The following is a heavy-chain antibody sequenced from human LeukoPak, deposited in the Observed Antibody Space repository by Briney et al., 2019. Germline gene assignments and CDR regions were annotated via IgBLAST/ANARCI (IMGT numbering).Heavy chain of an antibody. CDR2: TYTSGST. CDR1: GGSISSYY. D-gene: IGHD1-1*01. Sequence: SETLSLTCTVSGGSISSYYWSWIRQPPGKGLEWIGYTYTSGSTNYNPSLKSRVTISVDTSKNQFSLKLSSVTAADTAVYYCARRLEPDAFDIWGQGTMVTVSS. V-gene: IGHV4-4*09. J-gene: IGHJ3*02. CDR3: ARRLEPDAFDI.